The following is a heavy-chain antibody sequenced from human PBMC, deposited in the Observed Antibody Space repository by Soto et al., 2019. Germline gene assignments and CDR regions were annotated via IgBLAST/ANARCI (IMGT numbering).Heavy chain of an antibody. Sequence: PGGSLRLSCAASGFTFSTYSMNWVRQAPGKGLEGVANISPDGSEEYYVDSVKGRFTISRDNAKNSVYLQMNSLRGEDTALYYCTRDLNHDTGPWGQGTQVTVSS. D-gene: IGHD2-8*02. CDR3: TRDLNHDTGP. CDR1: GFTFSTYS. V-gene: IGHV3-7*04. CDR2: ISPDGSEE. J-gene: IGHJ5*02.